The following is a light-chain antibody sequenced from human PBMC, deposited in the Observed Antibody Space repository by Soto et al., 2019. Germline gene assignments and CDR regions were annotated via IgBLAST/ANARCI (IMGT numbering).Light chain of an antibody. CDR2: SAS. V-gene: IGKV1-17*01. CDR3: LQHNDYPPT. CDR1: QDIRND. Sequence: DIQMTQSPSSLSASVGDRVTITCRASQDIRNDLGWYQQKPGKAPKRLIYSASSFQSGVPSRFSGSGSGTGCALTISSLRPEDYATYYCLQHNDYPPTFGQGTKVEI. J-gene: IGKJ1*01.